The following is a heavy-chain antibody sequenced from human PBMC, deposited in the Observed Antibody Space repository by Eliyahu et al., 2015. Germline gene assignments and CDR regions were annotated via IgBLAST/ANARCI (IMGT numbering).Heavy chain of an antibody. J-gene: IGHJ6*02. CDR3: ARIRIESSGYDYYYYYGMDV. V-gene: IGHV2-70*15. CDR2: IDWDDDK. CDR1: GFSXSTSGMC. D-gene: IGHD5-12*01. Sequence: QVTLRESGPALVKPTQTLTLTCTXSGFSXSTSGMCVSWIRQPPGKALEWLARIDWDDDKYYSTSLKTRLTISKDTSKNQVVLTMTNMDPVDTATYYCARIRIESSGYDYYYYYGMDVWGQGTTVTVSS.